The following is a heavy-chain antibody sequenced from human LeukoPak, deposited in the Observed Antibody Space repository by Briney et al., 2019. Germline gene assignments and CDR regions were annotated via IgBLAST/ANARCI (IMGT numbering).Heavy chain of an antibody. J-gene: IGHJ5*02. CDR2: INSYNGNT. CDR3: ARDKLARDWFDP. V-gene: IGHV1-18*01. D-gene: IGHD3-3*02. CDR1: GYTFVDYG. Sequence: ASVKVSCKASGYTFVDYGITWLRRAPGQGLEWMGWINSYNGNTYYAKSLQGRVTMTTDSSTSTAYMELRSLRSDDTAIYYCARDKLARDWFDPWGQGTLVTVSS.